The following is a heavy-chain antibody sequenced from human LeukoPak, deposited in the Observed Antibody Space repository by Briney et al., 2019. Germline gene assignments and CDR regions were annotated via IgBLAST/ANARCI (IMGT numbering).Heavy chain of an antibody. V-gene: IGHV4-4*07. Sequence: PSETLSLTCTVSGGSISSYYWSWIRQPAGKGLEWTGRIYTSGSTNYNPSLKSRVTMSVDTSKNQFSLKLSSVTAADTAVYYCARLGGYGDYDTPFDYWGQGTLVTVSS. CDR1: GGSISSYY. CDR3: ARLGGYGDYDTPFDY. CDR2: IYTSGST. D-gene: IGHD4-17*01. J-gene: IGHJ4*02.